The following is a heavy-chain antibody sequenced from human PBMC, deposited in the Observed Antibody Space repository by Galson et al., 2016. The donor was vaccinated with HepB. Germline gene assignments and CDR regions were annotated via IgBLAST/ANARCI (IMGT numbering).Heavy chain of an antibody. Sequence: SLRLSCAASGFTIRNNGMHWVRQAPGKGLEWVAVITYGGGDKYYGDSVKGRFTIPRDDSRNTLHLEMNSLRVEDTAVYYCAREQGYSDYRTADCWGQGTLVTVSS. CDR1: GFTIRNNG. D-gene: IGHD4-11*01. CDR3: AREQGYSDYRTADC. J-gene: IGHJ4*02. V-gene: IGHV3-33*01. CDR2: ITYGGGDK.